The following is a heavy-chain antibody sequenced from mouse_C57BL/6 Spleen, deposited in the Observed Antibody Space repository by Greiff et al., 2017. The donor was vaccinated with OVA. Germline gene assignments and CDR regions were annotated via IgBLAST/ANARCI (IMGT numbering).Heavy chain of an antibody. CDR1: GFTFSDYY. Sequence: EVKVVESEGGLVQPGSSMKLSCTASGFTFSDYYMAWVRQVPEKGLEWVANINYDGSSTYYLDSLKSRFIISRDNAKNILYLQMSSLKSEDTATYYCAREGYGSSYAYWGQGTLVTVSA. J-gene: IGHJ3*01. V-gene: IGHV5-16*01. D-gene: IGHD1-1*01. CDR3: AREGYGSSYAY. CDR2: INYDGSST.